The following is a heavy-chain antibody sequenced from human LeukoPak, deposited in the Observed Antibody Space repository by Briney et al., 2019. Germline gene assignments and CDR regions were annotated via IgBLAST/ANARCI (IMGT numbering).Heavy chain of an antibody. J-gene: IGHJ4*02. Sequence: PSETLSLTCTVSGGSISSYYWSWIRQPPGKGLEWTGYIYYSGSTNYNPSLKSRVTISVDTSKNQFSLKLSSVTAADTAVYYCAREGIAVAGSFDYWGQGTLVTVSS. V-gene: IGHV4-59*01. D-gene: IGHD6-19*01. CDR2: IYYSGST. CDR3: AREGIAVAGSFDY. CDR1: GGSISSYY.